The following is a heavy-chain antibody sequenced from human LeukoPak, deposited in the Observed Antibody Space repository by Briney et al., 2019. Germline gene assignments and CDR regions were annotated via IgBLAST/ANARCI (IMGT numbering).Heavy chain of an antibody. CDR2: IKSKTDGGTT. V-gene: IGHV3-15*01. Sequence: PGGSLRLSCAASGFTFSNAWMSWVRQAPGKGLEWVGRIKSKTDGGTTDYAAPVKGRFTISRDDSKNTLYLQMNSLKTEDTAVYYCTTGLSLGVVVVPAAREDAFDIWGQGTMVTVSS. CDR3: TTGLSLGVVVVPAAREDAFDI. D-gene: IGHD2-2*01. J-gene: IGHJ3*02. CDR1: GFTFSNAW.